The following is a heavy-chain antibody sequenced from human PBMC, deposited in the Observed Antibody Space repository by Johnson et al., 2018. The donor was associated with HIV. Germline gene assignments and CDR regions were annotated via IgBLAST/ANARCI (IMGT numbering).Heavy chain of an antibody. CDR2: IKQDGSEK. CDR1: GFTFSSYW. D-gene: IGHD3-16*01. J-gene: IGHJ3*02. Sequence: VQLVESGGGLVQPGGSLRLSCAASGFTFSSYWMSWVRQAPGKGLEWVANIKQDGSEKYYVDSVKGRFTISRDNAKNSLYLQMDSLRAEDTAVYYCARGRLNHFPDAFDIWGQGTMVTVSS. V-gene: IGHV3-7*02. CDR3: ARGRLNHFPDAFDI.